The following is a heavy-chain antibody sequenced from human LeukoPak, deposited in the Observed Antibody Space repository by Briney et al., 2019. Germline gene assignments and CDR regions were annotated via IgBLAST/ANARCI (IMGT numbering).Heavy chain of an antibody. V-gene: IGHV4-34*01. CDR3: ARDYQGGYGDKTVDY. CDR2: IYYSGST. J-gene: IGHJ4*02. Sequence: SETLSLTCAVYGGSFIDYYWSWIRQPPGKGLEWIGSIYYSGSTYYNPSLKSRVTISVDTSKNQFSLKLSSVTAADTAVYYCARDYQGGYGDKTVDYWGQGTLVTVSS. D-gene: IGHD5-18*01. CDR1: GGSFIDYY.